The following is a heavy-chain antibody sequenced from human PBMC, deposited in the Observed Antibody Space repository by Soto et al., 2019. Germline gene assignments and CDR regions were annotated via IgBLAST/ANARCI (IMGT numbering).Heavy chain of an antibody. CDR1: GFTFSSYG. D-gene: IGHD3-9*01. J-gene: IGHJ3*02. CDR2: IWYDGSNK. CDR3: ARFLGDILTGYYNWAFDI. V-gene: IGHV3-33*01. Sequence: PGGSLRLSCAASGFTFSSYGMHWVRQAPGKGLEWVAVIWYDGSNKYYADSVKGRFTISRDNSENTLYLQMNSLRAEDTAVYYFARFLGDILTGYYNWAFDIWGQGTMVPVSS.